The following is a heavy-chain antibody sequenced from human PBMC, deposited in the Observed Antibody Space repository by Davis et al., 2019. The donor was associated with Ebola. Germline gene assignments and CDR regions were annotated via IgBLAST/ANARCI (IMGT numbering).Heavy chain of an antibody. D-gene: IGHD3-10*01. J-gene: IGHJ6*02. Sequence: AASVKVSCKASGYTFTSYGISWVRQAPGQGLEWMGGIIPIFGTANYAQKFQGRVTITADESTSTVYMELSSLRSEDTAVYYCAGSITMVLPSLWGQGTTVTVSS. V-gene: IGHV1-69*13. CDR3: AGSITMVLPSL. CDR1: GYTFTSYG. CDR2: IIPIFGTA.